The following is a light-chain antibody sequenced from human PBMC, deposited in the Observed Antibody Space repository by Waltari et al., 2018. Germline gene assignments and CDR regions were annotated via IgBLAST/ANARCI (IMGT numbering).Light chain of an antibody. CDR2: DNR. CDR1: SPNIGTGHE. J-gene: IGLJ3*02. Sequence: QSVLTQPPSVSGAPGQRVTIPSTGNSPNIGTGHEVHWYQQFPGTAPRLLIFDNRNRPSGVPDRFSGSKSGTSASLAITGLQAEDEADYYCQSYDISLNGWVFGGGTKLTVL. CDR3: QSYDISLNGWV. V-gene: IGLV1-40*01.